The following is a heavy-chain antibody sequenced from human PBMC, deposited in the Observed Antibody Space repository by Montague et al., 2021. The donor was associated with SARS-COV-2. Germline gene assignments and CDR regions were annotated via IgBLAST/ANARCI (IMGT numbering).Heavy chain of an antibody. Sequence: SLRRSCAASGFTFSNSPMSWVRQAPGKGLDWVSVIHSAGRGTYYADSVQGRFTISRDNLKNTVYLQMSSLRDVDTALYYCAKVGDILAGYSLINLDAWGQGTLVVVSS. CDR2: IHSAGRGT. D-gene: IGHD3-9*01. CDR3: AKVGDILAGYSLINLDA. CDR1: GFTFSNSP. V-gene: IGHV3-23*03. J-gene: IGHJ5*02.